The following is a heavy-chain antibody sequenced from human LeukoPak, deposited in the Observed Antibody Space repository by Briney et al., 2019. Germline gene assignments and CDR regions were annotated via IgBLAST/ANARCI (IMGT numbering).Heavy chain of an antibody. CDR3: ARDSSGWETFDY. Sequence: ASVKGYCKASGYTFTSCGISWERQANGQWVERMGWISAYNGNTNYAQKLQGRVTMTTDTSTSTAYMELRSLRSDDTAVYYCARDSSGWETFDYWGQGTLVTDSS. V-gene: IGHV1-18*01. CDR1: GYTFTSCG. J-gene: IGHJ4*02. CDR2: ISAYNGNT. D-gene: IGHD6-19*01.